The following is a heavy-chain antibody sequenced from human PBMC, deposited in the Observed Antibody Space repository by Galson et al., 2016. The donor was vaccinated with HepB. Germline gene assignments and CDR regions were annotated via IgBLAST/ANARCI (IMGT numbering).Heavy chain of an antibody. Sequence: SLSLSCAASGFTFSSYAMSWVRLAPGKGLEWVSGIRGSGGSTYYADSVTGRFTISRDNSKNTQYLQMNSLRVEDTAVYYCAGGPGWTEDYWGQGTLVTVSS. D-gene: IGHD2-15*01. V-gene: IGHV3-23*01. CDR3: AGGPGWTEDY. CDR2: IRGSGGST. CDR1: GFTFSSYA. J-gene: IGHJ4*02.